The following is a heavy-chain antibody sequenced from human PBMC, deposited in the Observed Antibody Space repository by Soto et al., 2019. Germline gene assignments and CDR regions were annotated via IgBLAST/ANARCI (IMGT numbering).Heavy chain of an antibody. D-gene: IGHD3-9*01. Sequence: EVQLVESGGNLVQPGGSPRLSCAASGFTFTSYWMHWVRQAPGMGLVWVARINTEGSSTSYADAVKGRFTISRDNAKNTLYLQMDSLRAEDTAVYYCARKDILTGLDYWGQGTLVSVSS. V-gene: IGHV3-74*01. CDR2: INTEGSST. CDR3: ARKDILTGLDY. J-gene: IGHJ4*02. CDR1: GFTFTSYW.